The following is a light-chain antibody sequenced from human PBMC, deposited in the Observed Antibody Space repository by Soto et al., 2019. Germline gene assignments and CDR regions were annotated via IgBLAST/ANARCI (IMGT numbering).Light chain of an antibody. Sequence: QSVLTQPASVSGSLGQSITISCTGTSSDVGAYNYVSWYQQHPGTAPKLMIYEVSYRPSGVSNRFSGSKSGNTASLSISGLQAEDEADYYCSSYTSTSTLVVFGGGTKVTVL. CDR3: SSYTSTSTLVV. CDR2: EVS. V-gene: IGLV2-14*01. J-gene: IGLJ2*01. CDR1: SSDVGAYNY.